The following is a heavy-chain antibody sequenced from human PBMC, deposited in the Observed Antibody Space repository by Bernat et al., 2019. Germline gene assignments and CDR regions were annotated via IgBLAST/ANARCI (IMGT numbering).Heavy chain of an antibody. J-gene: IGHJ1*01. CDR2: IIGSGGST. D-gene: IGHD6-19*01. CDR3: AMGEYGSGWYRGNGYFKH. CDR1: GFTFISNA. V-gene: IGHV3-23*04. Sequence: EVQLVESGGGLVQPGGSLRLPCAAPGFTFISNAMSWARQAPGKGLEWASVIIGSGGSTYYADSVKGRFTNSRDNTKNTLYLKMNSLRAEDTAVYYCAMGEYGSGWYRGNGYFKHWGQGTLVTVSS.